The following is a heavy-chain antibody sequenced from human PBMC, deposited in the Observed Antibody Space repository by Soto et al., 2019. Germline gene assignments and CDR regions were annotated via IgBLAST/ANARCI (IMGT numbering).Heavy chain of an antibody. CDR3: ARDPGYDFWSGYFVVTAIRDYFEY. J-gene: IGHJ4*02. D-gene: IGHD3-3*01. CDR1: GYTFTSYG. CDR2: ISAYNGNT. Sequence: GASVKVSCKASGYTFTSYGISWVRQAPGQGLEWMGWISAYNGNTNYAQKLQGRVTMTTDTSTSTAYMELRSLRSDDTAVYYCARDPGYDFWSGYFVVTAIRDYFEYWGQGTLVTVSS. V-gene: IGHV1-18*01.